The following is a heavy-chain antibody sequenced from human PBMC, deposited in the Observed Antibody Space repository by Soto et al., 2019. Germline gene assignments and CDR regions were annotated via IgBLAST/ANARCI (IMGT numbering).Heavy chain of an antibody. CDR3: ARTGYSSSWYLCDY. Sequence: SGPTLVNPTETLTLTCTVSGFSLSNARMGVSWIRQPPGKALEWLAHIFSNDEKSYSTSLKSRLTISKDTSKSQVVLTMTNMGPVDTATYDCARTGYSSSWYLCDYWGHGTLFAVSP. CDR1: GFSLSNARMG. V-gene: IGHV2-26*01. J-gene: IGHJ4*01. D-gene: IGHD6-13*01. CDR2: IFSNDEK.